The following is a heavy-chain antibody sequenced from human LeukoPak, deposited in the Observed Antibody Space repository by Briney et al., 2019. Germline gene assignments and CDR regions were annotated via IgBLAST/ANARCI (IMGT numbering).Heavy chain of an antibody. CDR3: ARWRDRYYYYMDF. V-gene: IGHV1-18*04. J-gene: IGHJ6*03. D-gene: IGHD3-3*01. Sequence: GASVKVSCKASGYTFTGYYMHWVRQAPGQGLEWMGWISAYNGNTNYAQKLQGRVTMTTDTSTSTAYMELRSLRSDDTAVYYCARWRDRYYYYMDFWGKGTTVTVSS. CDR1: GYTFTGYY. CDR2: ISAYNGNT.